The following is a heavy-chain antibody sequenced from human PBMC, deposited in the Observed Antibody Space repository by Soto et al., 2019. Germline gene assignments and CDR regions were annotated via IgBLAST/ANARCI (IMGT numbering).Heavy chain of an antibody. D-gene: IGHD1-7*01. Sequence: EVQLAESGGGMVQPGGSLRLSCVASGFTFSSYDMHWVRQAPGKGLEYVSSISINGGTTYYGNSVKGRFTISRDNSKNTLYLQMGSLRAADMAVYYCVGRVSGNYDYWGQGTLVTVSS. J-gene: IGHJ4*02. CDR2: ISINGGTT. V-gene: IGHV3-64*01. CDR3: VGRVSGNYDY. CDR1: GFTFSSYD.